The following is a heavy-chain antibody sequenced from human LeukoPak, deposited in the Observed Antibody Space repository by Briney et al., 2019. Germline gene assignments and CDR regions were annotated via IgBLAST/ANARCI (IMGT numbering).Heavy chain of an antibody. CDR3: ATDRASKGEQWLGYLSF. D-gene: IGHD6-19*01. J-gene: IGHJ4*02. Sequence: GGSLRLSCAASGFTLSIYAMNWVRQAPGKGLEWVTVISSDGSNEYYADSVKGRFTISRDNSKNTLYLQMNSLRTEDTAVYYCATDRASKGEQWLGYLSFWGQGTLVTVSS. V-gene: IGHV3-30*03. CDR2: ISSDGSNE. CDR1: GFTLSIYA.